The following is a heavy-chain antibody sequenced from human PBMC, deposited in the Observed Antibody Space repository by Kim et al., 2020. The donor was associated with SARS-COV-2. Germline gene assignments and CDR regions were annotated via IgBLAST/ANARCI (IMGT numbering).Heavy chain of an antibody. J-gene: IGHJ4*02. Sequence: SETLSLTCAVYGGSFSGYYWSWIRQPPGKGLEWIGEISHSGSTNYNPSLKRRVTISVDRSKNQFFLRLASVTAADTALYYCARGFSYSGTWAFDNWGQGTLVTVSS. CDR3: ARGFSYSGTWAFDN. V-gene: IGHV4-34*01. D-gene: IGHD6-6*01. CDR1: GGSFSGYY. CDR2: ISHSGST.